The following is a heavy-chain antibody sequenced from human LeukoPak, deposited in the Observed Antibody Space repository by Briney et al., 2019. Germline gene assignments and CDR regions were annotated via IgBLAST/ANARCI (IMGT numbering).Heavy chain of an antibody. Sequence: GGSLRLSCAASGFTFSSYGMSWVRQAPGKGLEWVAGISGRGANTFYTDSVKGRFTISRDNSKNTLYLQMNSLRAEDTAVYYCAKAGVSSSWYYFNYWGQGTLVTVSS. J-gene: IGHJ4*02. CDR3: AKAGVSSSWYYFNY. CDR2: ISGRGANT. CDR1: GFTFSSYG. D-gene: IGHD6-13*01. V-gene: IGHV3-23*01.